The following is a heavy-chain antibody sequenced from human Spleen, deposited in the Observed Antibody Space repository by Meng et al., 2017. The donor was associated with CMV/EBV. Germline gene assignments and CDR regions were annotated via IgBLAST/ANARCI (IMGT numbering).Heavy chain of an antibody. D-gene: IGHD3-3*01. CDR1: GFSVRTSGVG. V-gene: IGHV2-5*01. CDR3: ARTCDLWGGASVDY. CDR2: IYWNGDK. J-gene: IGHJ4*02. Sequence: SGFSVRTSGVGVGWIRQRPGKALDWVALIYWNGDKRYSPSLKSRLTITKDTSKNQVVLRMSNMDAVDTGTYYCARTCDLWGGASVDYWGQGTLVTVSS.